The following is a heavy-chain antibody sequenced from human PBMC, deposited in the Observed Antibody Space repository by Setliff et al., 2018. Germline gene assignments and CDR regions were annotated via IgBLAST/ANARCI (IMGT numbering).Heavy chain of an antibody. V-gene: IGHV4-4*02. J-gene: IGHJ4*02. CDR1: GVSISSPKW. CDR2: MYHNGVT. CDR3: AYGDYSSSSIDF. Sequence: PSETLSLTCTVSGVSISSPKWWTWVRQSPGRGPEWIGEMYHNGVTYYKPSLWGRITISVDKSKNQFSLRLTSVTAADTAVYFCAYGDYSSSSIDFWGQGILVTVSS. D-gene: IGHD6-6*01.